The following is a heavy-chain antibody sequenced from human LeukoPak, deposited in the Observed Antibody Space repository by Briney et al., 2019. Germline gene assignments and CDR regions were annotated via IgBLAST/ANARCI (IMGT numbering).Heavy chain of an antibody. V-gene: IGHV1-2*02. Sequence: ASVKVSCKASGYTFTGYYMHWVRQAPGQGLEWMGWINPNSGGTNYAQKFQGRVTMTRDTSISTAYMELSRLRSDDTAVYYCARGMRYCSGGSCYIYYYYMDVWGKGTTVTVSS. CDR1: GYTFTGYY. J-gene: IGHJ6*03. CDR2: INPNSGGT. D-gene: IGHD2-15*01. CDR3: ARGMRYCSGGSCYIYYYYMDV.